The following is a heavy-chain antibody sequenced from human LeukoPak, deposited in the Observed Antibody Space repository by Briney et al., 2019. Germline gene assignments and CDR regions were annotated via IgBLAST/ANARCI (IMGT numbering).Heavy chain of an antibody. CDR3: ARSRAAIGVLYFDS. J-gene: IGHJ4*02. V-gene: IGHV1-18*01. CDR1: GYIFTNYG. D-gene: IGHD2-8*01. Sequence: GASVKVSCKASGYIFTNYGISGVRQAPGQGLEWMGWISVYNGDTNYAQKLQGRVTMTTDTSTSTVYMELRSLTSDDTAVYYCARSRAAIGVLYFDSWGQGTLVTVSS. CDR2: ISVYNGDT.